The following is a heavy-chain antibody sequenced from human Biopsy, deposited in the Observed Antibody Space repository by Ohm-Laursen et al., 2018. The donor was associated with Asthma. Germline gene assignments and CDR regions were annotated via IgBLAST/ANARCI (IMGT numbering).Heavy chain of an antibody. CDR2: ISFDGTNR. CDR1: GFTFSHYN. CDR3: AKEVFPGWELRRGPDS. D-gene: IGHD1-26*01. V-gene: IGHV3-30*18. J-gene: IGHJ4*02. Sequence: SLRLSCAAPGFTFSHYNMNWVRQAPGKGLDWVAVISFDGTNRNYTDSVKGRFTISRDNSRNTLHLEMNSLRAEDTAVYFCAKEVFPGWELRRGPDSWGQGTLVTVSS.